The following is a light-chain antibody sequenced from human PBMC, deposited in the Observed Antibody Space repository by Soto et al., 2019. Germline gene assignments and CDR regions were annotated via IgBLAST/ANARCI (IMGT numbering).Light chain of an antibody. J-gene: IGLJ2*01. V-gene: IGLV2-14*03. Sequence: QSVLTQPASVSGSPGQSIPISCTGTSSDVGGFNYVSWYQQHPGKAPKLMIYDVSNRPSGVSNRFSGSKSGNTASLTISGLQAEDEADYYCSSYTSNNTLVFGGGTKVTVL. CDR1: SSDVGGFNY. CDR3: SSYTSNNTLV. CDR2: DVS.